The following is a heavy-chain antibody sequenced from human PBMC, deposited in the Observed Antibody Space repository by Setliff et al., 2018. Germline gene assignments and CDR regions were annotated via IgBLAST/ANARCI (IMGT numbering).Heavy chain of an antibody. CDR2: IYPGASIT. V-gene: IGHV5-51*01. CDR1: GYSFSTCW. J-gene: IGHJ5*02. D-gene: IGHD3-10*01. CDR3: ARHPYYYGSGTYLDNNNRWFDP. Sequence: PGESLKISCKGSGYSFSTCWIGWVRQMPGKGLEWMGIIYPGASITRYSPSFQGQVTISVDKSINTAYLQWSSLRASDTAIYYCARHPYYYGSGTYLDNNNRWFDPWCQGTLVTVSS.